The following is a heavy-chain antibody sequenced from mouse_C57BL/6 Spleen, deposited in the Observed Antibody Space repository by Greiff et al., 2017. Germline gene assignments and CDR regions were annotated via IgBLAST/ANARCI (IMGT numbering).Heavy chain of an antibody. J-gene: IGHJ2*01. D-gene: IGHD2-4*01. Sequence: EVKLMESGGGLVKPGGSLKLSCAASGFTFSDYGMHWVRQAPEKGLEWVAYISSGSSTIYYADKVKGRFTISRDNAKNTLFLQMTSLRSEDTAMYYCARDDYDLDYWGQGTTLTVSS. CDR3: ARDDYDLDY. CDR1: GFTFSDYG. CDR2: ISSGSSTI. V-gene: IGHV5-17*01.